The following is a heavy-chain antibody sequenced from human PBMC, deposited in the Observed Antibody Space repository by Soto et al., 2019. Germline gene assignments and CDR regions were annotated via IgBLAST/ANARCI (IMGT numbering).Heavy chain of an antibody. Sequence: QVQLVQSGAEVKKPGASVKVSCKTSGYTFTSYGISWVRQAPGQGLEWMGWISSYNGNTDYAQSLQGRVTMTTDTSTNAAYMDLRSLRYDDTAVYYCARGGVATFGLTGENYYYGMDVWGQGTTVTVS. CDR1: GYTFTSYG. D-gene: IGHD7-27*01. J-gene: IGHJ6*02. CDR3: ARGGVATFGLTGENYYYGMDV. V-gene: IGHV1-18*01. CDR2: ISSYNGNT.